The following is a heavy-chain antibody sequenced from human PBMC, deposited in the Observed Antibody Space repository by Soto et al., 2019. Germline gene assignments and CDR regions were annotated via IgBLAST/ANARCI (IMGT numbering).Heavy chain of an antibody. J-gene: IGHJ4*02. CDR3: ARERARVFDS. CDR1: GFTFSDYY. Sequence: QVQLVESGGGLVKPGGSLRLSCAASGFTFSDYYMSWIRQAPGKGLEWLSYISISGVTIYYADSVKGRFSNSRDNAKNSLYLQLSSLRAEDTAVYFCARERARVFDSWGQGTLVTVSS. V-gene: IGHV3-11*01. CDR2: ISISGVTI.